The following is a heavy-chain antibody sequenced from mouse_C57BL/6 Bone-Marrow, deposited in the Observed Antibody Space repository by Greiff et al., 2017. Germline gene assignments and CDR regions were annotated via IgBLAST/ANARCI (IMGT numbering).Heavy chain of an antibody. D-gene: IGHD1-1*01. CDR3: AREGNYGSSYVGYFDV. CDR1: GYTFTSYW. J-gene: IGHJ1*03. V-gene: IGHV1-50*01. CDR2: IDPSDSYT. Sequence: QVQLQQPGAELVKPGASVKLSCKASGYTFTSYWMQWVKQRPGQGLEWIGEIDPSDSYTNYNQKFKGKATLTVDTSSSTAYMPLSSLTSEDSAVXYGAREGNYGSSYVGYFDVWGTGTTVTVSS.